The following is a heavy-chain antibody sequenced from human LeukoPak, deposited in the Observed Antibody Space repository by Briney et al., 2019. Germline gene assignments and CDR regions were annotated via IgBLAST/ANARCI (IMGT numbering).Heavy chain of an antibody. CDR1: GYSISSGYY. CDR2: IYHSGST. J-gene: IGHJ4*02. D-gene: IGHD1-14*01. CDR3: ARDEVFDSFDY. V-gene: IGHV4-38-2*02. Sequence: SETLSLTCTVSGYSISSGYYWGWIRQPPGKGLEWIGSIYHSGSTYYNPSLKSRVTISVDTSKNQFSLKLSSVTAADTAVYYCARDEVFDSFDYWGQGTLVTVSS.